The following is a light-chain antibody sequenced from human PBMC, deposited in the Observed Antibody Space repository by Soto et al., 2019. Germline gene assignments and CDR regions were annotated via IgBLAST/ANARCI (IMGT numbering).Light chain of an antibody. CDR2: EVV. CDR1: KSDIGVYDF. V-gene: IGLV2-8*01. CDR3: KSYAGSNAYV. Sequence: QSVLTQPPSASGSPGQSVTISCTGTKSDIGVYDFVSWYQHHPGKAPRLIIYEVVQRPSGVPDRFSGSTSGNTASLTVSGLQAADEADYFCKSYAGSNAYVFGSGTKV. J-gene: IGLJ1*01.